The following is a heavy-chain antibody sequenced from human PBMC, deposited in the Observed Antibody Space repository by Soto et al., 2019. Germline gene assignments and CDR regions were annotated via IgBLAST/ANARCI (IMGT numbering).Heavy chain of an antibody. J-gene: IGHJ4*02. V-gene: IGHV1-2*02. CDR1: GYTSAANY. CDR3: ARWTSRGCYDS. Sequence: QVQLVQSGSEVKKPGASVRVSCRTSGYTSAANYIHWVRQAPGKGLEWMGWINPKSDETKFSQKFQGRVALTKDTTSNTVHLDVANLRSEDMAVYYCARWTSRGCYDSWGQGTLITASS. CDR2: INPKSDET. D-gene: IGHD3-16*01.